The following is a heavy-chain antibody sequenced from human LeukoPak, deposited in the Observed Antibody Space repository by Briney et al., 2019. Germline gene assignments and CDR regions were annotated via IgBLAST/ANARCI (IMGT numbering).Heavy chain of an antibody. D-gene: IGHD2-2*02. V-gene: IGHV1-24*01. CDR2: FDPEDGET. Sequence: GASVKVSCKVSVYTLTELSMHWVRQAPGKGREWMGGFDPEDGETIYAQKFQGRVTMTEDTSTDTAYMELSSLRSEDTAVYYCATLVLRFPGPIYWGQGTLVTVSS. J-gene: IGHJ4*02. CDR3: ATLVLRFPGPIY. CDR1: VYTLTELS.